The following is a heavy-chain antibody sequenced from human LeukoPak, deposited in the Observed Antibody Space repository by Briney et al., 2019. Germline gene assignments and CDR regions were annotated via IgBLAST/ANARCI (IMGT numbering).Heavy chain of an antibody. CDR3: ARFTTVVPAFWYFDL. CDR2: IFYSGST. D-gene: IGHD4-23*01. J-gene: IGHJ2*01. CDR1: GASISNYY. Sequence: PSETLSLTCTDSGASISNYYWSWIRQPPGKGLEWIGYIFYSGSTNYNPSLKSRVTISLATSKNQFSLQLRSVTAADTAVYYCARFTTVVPAFWYFDLWGRGTLVTVSS. V-gene: IGHV4-59*08.